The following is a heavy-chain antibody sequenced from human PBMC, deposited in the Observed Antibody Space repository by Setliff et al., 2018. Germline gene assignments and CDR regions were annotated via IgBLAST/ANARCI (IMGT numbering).Heavy chain of an antibody. J-gene: IGHJ5*02. Sequence: ASVKVSCKPSGYTFTNFGISWVRQAPGQGLEWMGWISGYNGNTNYAQKFQSRVTMTIDTFTNTAYMELSSLRSEDTAVYYCARVAPLYGSGAYAWFDPWGQGTLVTVSS. V-gene: IGHV1-18*01. D-gene: IGHD3-10*01. CDR1: GYTFTNFG. CDR2: ISGYNGNT. CDR3: ARVAPLYGSGAYAWFDP.